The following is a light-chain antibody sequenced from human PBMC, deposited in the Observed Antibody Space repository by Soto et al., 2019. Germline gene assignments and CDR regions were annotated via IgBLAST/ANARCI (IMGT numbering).Light chain of an antibody. CDR3: QQYGSSLGVT. Sequence: EMVLTQSPGTLSLAPGERATLSCRASQSVSNNYLAWYQQKPGQAPRLLIYGASSRATGIPDRFSGSGSGTDFTLTISRLEPEDFAVYYCQQYGSSLGVTFGGGTKVDIK. J-gene: IGKJ4*01. CDR1: QSVSNNY. CDR2: GAS. V-gene: IGKV3-20*01.